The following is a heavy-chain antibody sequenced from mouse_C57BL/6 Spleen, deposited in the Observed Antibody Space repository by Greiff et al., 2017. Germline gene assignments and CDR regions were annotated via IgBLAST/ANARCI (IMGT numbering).Heavy chain of an antibody. CDR3: ASWDAWFAY. V-gene: IGHV1-69*01. D-gene: IGHD4-1*01. CDR1: GYTFTSYW. J-gene: IGHJ3*01. Sequence: QVQLQQPGAELVMPGASVKLSCKASGYTFTSYWMHWVKQRPGQGLEWIGEIDPSDIYTNYNQKFKGKSTLTVDKSSSTAYMQLSSLTSEDSAVYYCASWDAWFAYWGQGTLVTVSA. CDR2: IDPSDIYT.